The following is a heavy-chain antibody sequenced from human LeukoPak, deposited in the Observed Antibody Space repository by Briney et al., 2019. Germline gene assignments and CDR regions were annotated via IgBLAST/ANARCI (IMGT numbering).Heavy chain of an antibody. CDR3: AKDQRLGYYGSGSPD. J-gene: IGHJ4*02. D-gene: IGHD3-10*01. CDR2: MSGSGGST. Sequence: PGGSLRLSCAASGFTFSSYAMSWVRQAPGKGLEWVSAMSGSGGSTYYADSVKGRFTISRDNSKNTLYLQMNSLRAEDTAVYYCAKDQRLGYYGSGSPDWGQGTLVTVSS. V-gene: IGHV3-23*01. CDR1: GFTFSSYA.